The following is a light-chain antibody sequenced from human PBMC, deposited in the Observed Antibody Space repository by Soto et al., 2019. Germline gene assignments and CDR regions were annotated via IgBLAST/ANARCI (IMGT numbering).Light chain of an antibody. J-gene: IGLJ2*01. V-gene: IGLV2-14*01. CDR1: SSDVGGYNY. Sequence: QSALTQPASVSGSPGQSITISCTGTSSDVGGYNYVSWYQQHPGKAPKLMIYDVSNRPSGVSNRFSGSKSGNTASLTISGLPAECEADYYCSSYTSSSTVVFGGGTKLTVL. CDR3: SSYTSSSTVV. CDR2: DVS.